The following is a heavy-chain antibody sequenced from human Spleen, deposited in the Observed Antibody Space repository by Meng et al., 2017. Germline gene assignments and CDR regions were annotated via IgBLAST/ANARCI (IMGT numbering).Heavy chain of an antibody. CDR2: IVPILGTA. Sequence: QGQGVECGAEVKRLWLSVKVFCKAPRGTFSSYAISWVRQAPGQGLEWMGGIVPILGTANYAQKFQGRVTITADESTSTAYMELSSLRSEDTAVYYCARSIAARPGLFDYWGQGTLVTVSS. V-gene: IGHV1-69*01. CDR3: ARSIAARPGLFDY. J-gene: IGHJ4*02. CDR1: RGTFSSYA. D-gene: IGHD6-6*01.